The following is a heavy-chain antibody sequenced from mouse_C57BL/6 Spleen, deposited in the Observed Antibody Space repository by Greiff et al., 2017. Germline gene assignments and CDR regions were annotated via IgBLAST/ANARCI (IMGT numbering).Heavy chain of an antibody. CDR3: TRGDYGSGY. CDR1: GYTFTDYE. CDR2: IDPETGGT. D-gene: IGHD1-1*01. J-gene: IGHJ2*01. Sequence: QVQLKESGAELVRPGASVTLSCKASGYTFTDYEMHWVKQTPVHGLEWIGAIDPETGGTAYNQKFKGKAILTADKSSSTAYMELRSLTSEDSAVYYGTRGDYGSGYWGQGTTLTVSS. V-gene: IGHV1-15*01.